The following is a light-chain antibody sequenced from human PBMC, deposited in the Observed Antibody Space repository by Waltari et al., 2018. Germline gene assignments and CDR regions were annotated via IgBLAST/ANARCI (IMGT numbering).Light chain of an antibody. V-gene: IGKV3-15*01. CDR2: DAS. J-gene: IGKJ4*01. Sequence: DIVLTQSPVTLSVSPGERATLSCGASQSVNSDLAWYQQKPGQPPRLLMYDASTRATDIPARFSGSGSGTEFTLTISSLQSDDFAVYYCQQYKSWPPLTFGGGTKVEIK. CDR1: QSVNSD. CDR3: QQYKSWPPLT.